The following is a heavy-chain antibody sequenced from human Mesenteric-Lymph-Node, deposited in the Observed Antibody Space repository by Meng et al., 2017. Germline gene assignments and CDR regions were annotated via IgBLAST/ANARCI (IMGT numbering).Heavy chain of an antibody. V-gene: IGHV3-23*01. CDR1: GFTFSSYA. CDR3: VNRAWLES. CDR2: INSDGSST. Sequence: GESLKISCAASGFTFSSYAMSWVRQAPGKGLVWVSRINSDGSSTSYADSVKGRFTISRDNSKNTLYLQMSSLRVDDTAVYHCVNRAWLESWGQGTLVTVSS. D-gene: IGHD3-10*01. J-gene: IGHJ5*01.